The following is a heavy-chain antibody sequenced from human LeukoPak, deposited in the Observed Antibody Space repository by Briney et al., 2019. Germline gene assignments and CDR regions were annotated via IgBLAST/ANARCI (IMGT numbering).Heavy chain of an antibody. V-gene: IGHV3-7*01. D-gene: IGHD2-15*01. Sequence: GGSLRLSCAASGFTFSSYWMSWVRQAPGKGLEWVANIKQDGSEKYYVDSVKGRFTISRDNAKNSLYLQMNSLRAEDTAVYYCARGGKYGCSGGSCYADSWGQGTLVTVSS. CDR1: GFTFSSYW. CDR2: IKQDGSEK. CDR3: ARGGKYGCSGGSCYADS. J-gene: IGHJ5*01.